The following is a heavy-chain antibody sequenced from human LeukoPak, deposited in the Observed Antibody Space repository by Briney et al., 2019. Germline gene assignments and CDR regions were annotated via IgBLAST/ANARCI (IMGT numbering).Heavy chain of an antibody. J-gene: IGHJ3*02. Sequence: GGSLRLSCAASGFSFRNYAMHWVRQAPGKGLEWVAVVLSDGSNENYVDSVKGRFTISRDNSKNTLYLQMNSLRVEDTAVYYCANVIPRYSGSSVGAFDIWGQGTMVTVSS. V-gene: IGHV3-33*05. D-gene: IGHD1-26*01. CDR3: ANVIPRYSGSSVGAFDI. CDR1: GFSFRNYA. CDR2: VLSDGSNE.